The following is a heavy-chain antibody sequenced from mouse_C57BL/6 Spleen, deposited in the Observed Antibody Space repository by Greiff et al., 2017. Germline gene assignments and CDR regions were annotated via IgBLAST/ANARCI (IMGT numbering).Heavy chain of an antibody. CDR2: IDPETGGT. CDR1: GYTFTDYE. V-gene: IGHV1-15*01. CDR3: TRSGGFAD. J-gene: IGHJ3*01. Sequence: VQLQQSGAELVRPGASVTLSCKASGYTFTDYEMHWVKQTPVHGLEWIGAIDPETGGTAYNQKFKGKAILTADKSSSTAYMELRSLTSEDSAVYYCTRSGGFADWGQGTLVTVSA. D-gene: IGHD3-1*01.